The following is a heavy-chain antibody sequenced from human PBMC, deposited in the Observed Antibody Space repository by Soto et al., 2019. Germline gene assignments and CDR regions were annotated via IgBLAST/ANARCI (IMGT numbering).Heavy chain of an antibody. CDR1: GGSITSHY. V-gene: IGHV4-59*08. CDR2: IHHSGST. D-gene: IGHD3-10*01. J-gene: IGHJ6*02. Sequence: PSETLSLTYSVSGGSITSHYCSWFLQLPGKGLEWIGYIHHSGSTSYNPSLKSRLTMSVDTSKTQFSLKVSSVTAADTALYFCARQGFGQLHGLVDVWGPGTTVTVSS. CDR3: ARQGFGQLHGLVDV.